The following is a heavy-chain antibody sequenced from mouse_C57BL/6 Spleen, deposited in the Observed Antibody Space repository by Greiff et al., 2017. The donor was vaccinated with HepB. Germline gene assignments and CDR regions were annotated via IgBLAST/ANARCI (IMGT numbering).Heavy chain of an antibody. CDR2: IYPGSGST. V-gene: IGHV1-55*01. J-gene: IGHJ3*01. CDR1: GYTFTSYW. CDR3: ARSGYYYGSSSWFAY. Sequence: VKLVESGAELVKPGASVKMFCKASGYTFTSYWITWVKQRPGQGLEWIGDIYPGSGSTNYNEKFKSKATLTVDTSSSTAYMQLSSLTSEDSAVYYCARSGYYYGSSSWFAYWGQGTLVTVSA. D-gene: IGHD1-1*01.